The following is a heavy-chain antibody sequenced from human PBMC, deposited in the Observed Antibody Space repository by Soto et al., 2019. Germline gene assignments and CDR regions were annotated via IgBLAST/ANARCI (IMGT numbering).Heavy chain of an antibody. V-gene: IGHV4-30-2*01. D-gene: IGHD4-4*01. CDR1: GGSISSGGYS. J-gene: IGHJ4*02. Sequence: SETLSLTCAVSGGSISSGGYSWSWIRQPPGKGLEWIGYIYHSGSTYYNPSLKSRVTISVDRSKNQFSLKLSSVTAADTAVYYCARGRRTTVNPYFDYWGQGTLVTVSS. CDR2: IYHSGST. CDR3: ARGRRTTVNPYFDY.